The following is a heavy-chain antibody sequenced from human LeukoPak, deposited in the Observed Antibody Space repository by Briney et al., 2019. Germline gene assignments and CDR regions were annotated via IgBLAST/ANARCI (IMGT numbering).Heavy chain of an antibody. V-gene: IGHV3-74*01. CDR3: ARGSYGYDY. D-gene: IGHD5-18*01. J-gene: IGHJ4*02. CDR1: GFTFSSDW. CDR2: INSAGSST. Sequence: GGSLRLSCAASGFTFSSDWMHWVRQGPGKGLVWVSRINSAGSSTTYAASVKGRFTISRDNAKTTLYLQMNSLRAEDTAVYYCARGSYGYDYWGQGTLVTVSS.